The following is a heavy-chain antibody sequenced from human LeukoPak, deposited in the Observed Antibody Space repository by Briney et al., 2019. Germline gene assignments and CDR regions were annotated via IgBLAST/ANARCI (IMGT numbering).Heavy chain of an antibody. V-gene: IGHV3-30*02. Sequence: GGSLRLSCAASGFTFSSYGMHWVRQAPGKGLEWVAFIRYDGSNKYYADSVKGRFTISRDNSKNTLYLQMNSLRAEDTAVYYCAKAPVTTCSGAYCYPFDYWSQGTLVTVSS. J-gene: IGHJ4*02. CDR2: IRYDGSNK. D-gene: IGHD2-15*01. CDR3: AKAPVTTCSGAYCYPFDY. CDR1: GFTFSSYG.